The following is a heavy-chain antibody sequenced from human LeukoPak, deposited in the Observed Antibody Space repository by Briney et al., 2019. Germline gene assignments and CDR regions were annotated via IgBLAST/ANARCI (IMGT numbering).Heavy chain of an antibody. V-gene: IGHV3-48*01. CDR2: ISSGSDTI. CDR1: GFTFSSYS. J-gene: IGHJ6*03. D-gene: IGHD6-6*01. Sequence: GGSLRLSCVGSGFTFSSYSINWVRQAPGKGLEWISYISSGSDTIKYADSVRGRYTISRDNAKDSVYLQMNSLRAEDTAVYYCTKDPARPPRYYMDVWGRGTTVIVSS. CDR3: TKDPARPPRYYMDV.